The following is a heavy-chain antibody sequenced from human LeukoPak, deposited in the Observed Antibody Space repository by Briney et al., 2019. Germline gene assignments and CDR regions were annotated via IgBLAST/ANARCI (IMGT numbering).Heavy chain of an antibody. CDR2: ISWNSGSI. CDR1: GFTFDDYA. D-gene: IGHD3-16*02. CDR3: ARDRRPLVVYWFDP. Sequence: GGSLRLSCSASGFTFDDYAMHWARQAPGKGLEWVSGISWNSGSIGYADSVKGRFTISRDNAKNSLYLQMNSLRAEDTALYYCARDRRPLVVYWFDPWGQGTLVTVSS. J-gene: IGHJ5*02. V-gene: IGHV3-9*01.